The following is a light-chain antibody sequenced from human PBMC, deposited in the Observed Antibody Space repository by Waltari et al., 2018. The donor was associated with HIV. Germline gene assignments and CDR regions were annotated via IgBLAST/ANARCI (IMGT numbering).Light chain of an antibody. Sequence: TQSPGTLSLSPGERATLSCRASQSVSSSYLAWYQQKPGQAPRLLIYGASSRATGIPYRFSGSGSGTDFTLTISRLEPEDFAVYYCQQYGSSPYTFGQGTKLEIK. J-gene: IGKJ2*01. CDR3: QQYGSSPYT. CDR1: QSVSSSY. V-gene: IGKV3-20*01. CDR2: GAS.